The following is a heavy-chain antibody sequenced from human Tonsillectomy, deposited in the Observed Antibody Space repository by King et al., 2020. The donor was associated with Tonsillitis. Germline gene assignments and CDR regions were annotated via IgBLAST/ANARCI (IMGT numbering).Heavy chain of an antibody. CDR2: INHSGST. V-gene: IGHV4-34*01. CDR3: ARVYTAFDI. Sequence: VQLQQWGAGLLKPSETLSLTCAVYGVSFSGYYWSWIRQPPGKGLEWIGEINHSGSTNYNPSLKSRVTISVDTSKNQFSLKLSSVTAADTAVYYCARVYTAFDIWGQGTMVTVSS. J-gene: IGHJ3*02. CDR1: GVSFSGYY. D-gene: IGHD3-16*01.